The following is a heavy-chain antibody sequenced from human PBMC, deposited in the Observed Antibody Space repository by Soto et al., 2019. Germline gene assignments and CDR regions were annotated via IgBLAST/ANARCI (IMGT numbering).Heavy chain of an antibody. CDR1: GFTFSSYA. CDR2: ISYDGSNK. Sequence: GGSLRLSCAASGFTFSSYAMHWVRQAPGKGLEWVAVISYDGSNKYYADSVKGRFTISRDNSKNTLYLQMNSLRAEDTAVYYCARDSGWSAEPTSTNHALYYYYGMDVWGQGTTVTVSS. D-gene: IGHD6-19*01. CDR3: ARDSGWSAEPTSTNHALYYYYGMDV. V-gene: IGHV3-30-3*01. J-gene: IGHJ6*02.